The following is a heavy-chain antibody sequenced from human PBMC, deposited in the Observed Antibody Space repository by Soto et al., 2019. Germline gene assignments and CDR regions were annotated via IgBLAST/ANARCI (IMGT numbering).Heavy chain of an antibody. CDR3: ARARATIAAAAIFDC. J-gene: IGHJ4*02. V-gene: IGHV4-4*02. Sequence: QVQLQESGPGLVKPSGTLSLTCAVSGGSISTSNWWSWVRQPPGKGLEWIGEVYRPGSTTYNPSLASRLTLSVDKTKNQCSRKLTSVTAADTAVYYCARARATIAAAAIFDCWGQGTLVTVSS. CDR1: GGSISTSNW. CDR2: VYRPGST. D-gene: IGHD6-13*01.